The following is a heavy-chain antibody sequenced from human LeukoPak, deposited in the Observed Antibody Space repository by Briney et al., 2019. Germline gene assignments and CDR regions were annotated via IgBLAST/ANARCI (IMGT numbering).Heavy chain of an antibody. CDR2: INHSGST. Sequence: SETLSLTRAVYGGSFSGYYWSWIRQPPGKGLEWIGEINHSGSTNYNPSLKSRVTISVDTSKNQFSLKLSSVTAADTAVYYCARGPAYYYDSSGLDYWGQGTLVTVSS. CDR3: ARGPAYYYDSSGLDY. J-gene: IGHJ4*02. CDR1: GGSFSGYY. D-gene: IGHD3-22*01. V-gene: IGHV4-34*01.